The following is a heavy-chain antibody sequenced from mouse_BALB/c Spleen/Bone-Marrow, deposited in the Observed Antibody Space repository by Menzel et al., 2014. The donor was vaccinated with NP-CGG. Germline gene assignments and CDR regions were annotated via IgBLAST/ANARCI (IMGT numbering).Heavy chain of an antibody. CDR2: IRNEANGYTT. D-gene: IGHD1-1*01. Sequence: EVHLVESGGGLVQPGCSLRLSCATSGFTFTDYYMTWVRQPSGKALEWLSFIRNEANGYTTEYSASVKGRFTISRDNSQSILYLQMNTLRPEDSATYYCARDNGSSPSYWFFNVWGAGTTVTVSS. CDR3: ARDNGSSPSYWFFNV. V-gene: IGHV7-3*02. J-gene: IGHJ1*01. CDR1: GFTFTDYY.